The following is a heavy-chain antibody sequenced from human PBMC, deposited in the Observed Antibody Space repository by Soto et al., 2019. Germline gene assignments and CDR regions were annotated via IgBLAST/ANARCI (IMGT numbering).Heavy chain of an antibody. Sequence: PSETLSLTCTVSGGSISSYYWSWIRQPPGKGLEWIGYIYYSGSTNYNPSLKSRVTISADTSKNQFSLKLSSVTAADTAVYYCARFEGRAAAGTNFYYYYYYMDVWGKGTTVTVSS. CDR1: GGSISSYY. CDR3: ARFEGRAAAGTNFYYYYYYMDV. V-gene: IGHV4-59*08. CDR2: IYYSGST. D-gene: IGHD6-13*01. J-gene: IGHJ6*03.